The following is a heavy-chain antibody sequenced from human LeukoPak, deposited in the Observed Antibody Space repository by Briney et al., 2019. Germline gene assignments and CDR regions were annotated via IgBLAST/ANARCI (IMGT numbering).Heavy chain of an antibody. CDR1: GFTFSSYE. V-gene: IGHV3-48*03. D-gene: IGHD3-22*01. Sequence: PGGSLRLSCAASGFTFSSYEMNWVRQAPGKGLEWVSYISSSGSTIYYADSVKGRFTMSRDNAKNSLYLQMNSLRAEDTAVYYCARDGSDSAGYYYALWGQGTLVTVSS. J-gene: IGHJ4*02. CDR3: ARDGSDSAGYYYAL. CDR2: ISSSGSTI.